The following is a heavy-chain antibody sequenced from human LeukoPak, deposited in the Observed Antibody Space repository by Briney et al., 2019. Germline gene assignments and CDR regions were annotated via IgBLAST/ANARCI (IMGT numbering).Heavy chain of an antibody. CDR3: ARDFGDYTIPGERVNWFDP. V-gene: IGHV4-39*07. CDR2: IYYSGST. CDR1: GGSINSGDYY. Sequence: SETLSLTCTVSGGSINSGDYYWVWIRQPPGKGLEWIGSIYYSGSTSYNPSLKSRVTMTVDTSKSQFSLKLSSVTAADTAVYYCARDFGDYTIPGERVNWFDPWGQGTLVTVSS. J-gene: IGHJ5*02. D-gene: IGHD4-17*01.